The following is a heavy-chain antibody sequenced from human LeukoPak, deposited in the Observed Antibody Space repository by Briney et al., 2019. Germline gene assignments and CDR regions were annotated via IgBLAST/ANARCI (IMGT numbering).Heavy chain of an antibody. CDR2: ISGSGGST. D-gene: IGHD5-24*01. J-gene: IGHJ4*02. Sequence: GGPLRLSCAVSGFSVSSDHMSWARQAPGKGLEWVSAISGSGGSTYYADSVKGRFTISRDNSKNTLYLQMNSLRAEDTAVYYCAKEVERWLHLTVDYWGQGTLVTVSS. CDR3: AKEVERWLHLTVDY. V-gene: IGHV3-23*01. CDR1: GFSVSSDH.